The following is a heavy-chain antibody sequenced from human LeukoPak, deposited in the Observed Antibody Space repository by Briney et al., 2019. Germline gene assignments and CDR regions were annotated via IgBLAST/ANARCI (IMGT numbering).Heavy chain of an antibody. D-gene: IGHD4-23*01. J-gene: IGHJ6*02. CDR1: GGSFSGYY. CDR2: INHSGST. V-gene: IGHV4-34*01. Sequence: PSATLSHTCAVYGGSFSGYYWSWIRQPPGKGLEWIGEINHSGSTNYNPSLKSRVTISVDTSKNQFSLKLSSVTAADTAVYYCARERRRRIYGGSLISYGMDVWGQGTTVTVSS. CDR3: ARERRRRIYGGSLISYGMDV.